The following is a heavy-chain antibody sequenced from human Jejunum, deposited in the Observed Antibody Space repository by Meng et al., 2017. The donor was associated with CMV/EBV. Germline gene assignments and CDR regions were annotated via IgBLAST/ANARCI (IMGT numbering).Heavy chain of an antibody. V-gene: IGHV4-30-4*01. Sequence: TVSGGSISSGDYYWSWIRQPPGKGLEWIGHIYYSGSIYHNPSLKSRATISLDPSNNQFSLKLSSVTAADTAVYYCARDSSGYFSHIQHWGQGTLVTVSS. CDR1: GGSISSGDYY. CDR2: IYYSGSI. D-gene: IGHD3-22*01. J-gene: IGHJ1*01. CDR3: ARDSSGYFSHIQH.